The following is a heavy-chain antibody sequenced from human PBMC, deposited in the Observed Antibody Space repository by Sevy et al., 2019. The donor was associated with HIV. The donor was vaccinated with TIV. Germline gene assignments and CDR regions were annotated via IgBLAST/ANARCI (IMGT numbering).Heavy chain of an antibody. CDR3: AKDRVSGTYYTGDFDY. V-gene: IGHV3-23*01. Sequence: GGSLRLSCSASEFTFSTYAMTWVRQAPGKGLEWVSVITYSGVNTYYADSVKGRFTISRDNSKNKLYLQMNSLRAEDTAVYYCAKDRVSGTYYTGDFDYWGQGTLVTVSS. CDR1: EFTFSTYA. CDR2: ITYSGVNT. J-gene: IGHJ4*02. D-gene: IGHD3-10*01.